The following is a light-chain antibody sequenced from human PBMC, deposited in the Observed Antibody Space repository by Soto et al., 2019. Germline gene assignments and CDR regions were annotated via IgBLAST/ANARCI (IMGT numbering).Light chain of an antibody. CDR1: NSDVGGYNY. CDR3: ASFTGSTTWV. J-gene: IGLJ3*02. Sequence: QSALTQPASVSGSPGQSITISCTGTNSDVGGYNYVSWYQQHPGKVPRLIIYEVSNRPSGVSNRFSGSKSGNTASLTVSGLQAEDEADYYCASFTGSTTWVFGGGTKLTVL. V-gene: IGLV2-14*01. CDR2: EVS.